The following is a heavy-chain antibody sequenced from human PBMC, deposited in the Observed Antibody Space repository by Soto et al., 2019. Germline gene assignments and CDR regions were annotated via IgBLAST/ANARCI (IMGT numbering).Heavy chain of an antibody. Sequence: SETLSLTCTVSGGSISSGGYYWSWIRQHPGKGLEWIGYIYYSGSTYYNPSLKSRVTISVDTSKNQFSLKLSSVTAADTAVYYCARDPDYYGSGSYYNVGYWGQGTLVTVSS. CDR3: ARDPDYYGSGSYYNVGY. V-gene: IGHV4-31*03. J-gene: IGHJ4*02. CDR1: GGSISSGGYY. CDR2: IYYSGST. D-gene: IGHD3-10*01.